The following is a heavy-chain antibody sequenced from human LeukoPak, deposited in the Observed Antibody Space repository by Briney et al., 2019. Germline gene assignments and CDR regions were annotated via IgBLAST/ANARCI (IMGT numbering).Heavy chain of an antibody. CDR1: GFTFSNYW. CDR3: ARDPSGSDFDY. V-gene: IGHV3-7*01. CDR2: IKQDESEK. Sequence: GGSLRLSCAASGFTFSNYWMSWVRQAPGKGLEWVANIKQDESEKFYVDSVKRRFTISRDNAKNSLYLQMNSLRAEDTAVYYCARDPSGSDFDYWGQGTLVTVSS. J-gene: IGHJ4*02. D-gene: IGHD5-12*01.